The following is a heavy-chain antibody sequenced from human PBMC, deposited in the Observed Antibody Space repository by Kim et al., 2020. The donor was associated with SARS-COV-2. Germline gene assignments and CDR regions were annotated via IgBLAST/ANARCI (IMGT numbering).Heavy chain of an antibody. J-gene: IGHJ4*02. Sequence: SPSLQSRVTISVDTSKIQFSLKLSSVTAADTAVYYCARRVGRFGEFVFDYWGQETLVTVSS. D-gene: IGHD3-10*01. V-gene: IGHV4-39*01. CDR3: ARRVGRFGEFVFDY.